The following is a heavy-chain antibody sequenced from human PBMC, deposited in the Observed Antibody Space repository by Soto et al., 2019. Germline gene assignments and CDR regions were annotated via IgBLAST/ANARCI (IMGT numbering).Heavy chain of an antibody. CDR2: ISGSGGST. CDR3: ARDEGIAVGSFDY. V-gene: IGHV3-23*01. CDR1: GFTFSSYA. J-gene: IGHJ4*02. Sequence: GGALRLSCAASGFTFSSYAMSWVRQAPGKGLEWVSAISGSGGSTYYADSVKGRFTISRDNSKNTLYLQMNSLRAEDTAVYYCARDEGIAVGSFDYWGQGTLVTVSS. D-gene: IGHD6-19*01.